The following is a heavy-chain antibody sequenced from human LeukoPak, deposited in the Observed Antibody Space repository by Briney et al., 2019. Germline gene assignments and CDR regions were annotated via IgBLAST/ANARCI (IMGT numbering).Heavy chain of an antibody. D-gene: IGHD4/OR15-4a*01. CDR1: GFTFSDFY. J-gene: IGHJ4*02. V-gene: IGHV3-11*01. CDR3: ARLGAGLGS. CDR2: ISRGDSPT. Sequence: PGGSLRLSCAASGFTFSDFYMGWIRQAPGKGLKWVAYISRGDSPTYHADSVRGRFTISRDNATNLLYLQMNSLRVDDTAVYYCARLGAGLGSWGQGTLVTVSS.